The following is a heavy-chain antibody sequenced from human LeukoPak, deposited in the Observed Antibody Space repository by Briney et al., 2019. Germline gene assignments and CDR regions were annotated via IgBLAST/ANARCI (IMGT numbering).Heavy chain of an antibody. CDR2: INAGNGNT. V-gene: IGHV1-3*01. CDR3: ARDIVVVPAAIEIPSNRGGYYGMDV. J-gene: IGHJ6*02. CDR1: GYTFTSYA. Sequence: ASVKVSCKASGYTFTSYAMHWVRQAPGQRLEWMGWINAGNGNTKYSQKFQGRVTITRDTSASTAYMELSSLRSEDAAVYYCARDIVVVPAAIEIPSNRGGYYGMDVWGQGTTVTVSS. D-gene: IGHD2-2*02.